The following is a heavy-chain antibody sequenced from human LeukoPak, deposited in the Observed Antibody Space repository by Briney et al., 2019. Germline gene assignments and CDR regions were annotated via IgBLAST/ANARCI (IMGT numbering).Heavy chain of an antibody. CDR1: GYTFTGYY. Sequence: GASVKVSCKASGYTFTGYYMHWVRQAPGQGLEWMGWINPNSGGTNYAQKFQGRVTMTRDTSISTAYMELSRLRSDDTAVYYCARGPGGGITMVRGVIHNVDYWGQGTLVTVSS. CDR3: ARGPGGGITMVRGVIHNVDY. J-gene: IGHJ4*02. D-gene: IGHD3-10*01. CDR2: INPNSGGT. V-gene: IGHV1-2*02.